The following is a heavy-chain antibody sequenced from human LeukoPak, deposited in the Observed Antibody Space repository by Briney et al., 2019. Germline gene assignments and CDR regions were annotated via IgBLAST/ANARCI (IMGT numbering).Heavy chain of an antibody. CDR1: GGTFSNYV. CDR3: ASPGGSVGAFDI. Sequence: ASVKVSRKASGGTFSNYVINWVRQAPGQGLEWMGWISAYNGNTNYAQKLQGRVTMTTDTSTSTAYMELRSLRSDDTAVYYCASPGGSVGAFDIWGQGTMVTVSS. D-gene: IGHD1-26*01. V-gene: IGHV1-18*01. CDR2: ISAYNGNT. J-gene: IGHJ3*02.